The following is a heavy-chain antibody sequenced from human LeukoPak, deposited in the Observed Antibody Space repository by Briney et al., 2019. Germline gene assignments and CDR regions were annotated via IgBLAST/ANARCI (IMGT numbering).Heavy chain of an antibody. CDR1: GFTFSSYG. V-gene: IGHV3-66*01. CDR2: LYSGGST. D-gene: IGHD3-10*01. CDR3: VRNSYGSGSTPLGP. Sequence: GGSLRLSCAASGFTFSSYGMSWVRQAPGRGLEWVSALYSGGSTYYADSVKGRFTISRDSSKNTLFLQMNRLRAEDTAMYYCVRNSYGSGSTPLGPWGQGTLVTVSS. J-gene: IGHJ5*02.